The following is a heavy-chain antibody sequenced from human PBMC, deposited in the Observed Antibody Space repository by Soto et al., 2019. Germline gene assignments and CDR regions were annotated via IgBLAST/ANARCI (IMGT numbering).Heavy chain of an antibody. V-gene: IGHV3-48*01. D-gene: IGHD2-15*01. CDR3: ASLSGGGLVYVQKYGSTWYFDL. J-gene: IGHJ2*01. Sequence: PGGSRRPPVAASGFTFRTYTMNWVRHAPGKGLEWVSYISSSSSTIYYADSVKGRFTISRDNAKNSLYLQMNSLRAEDTAVYYCASLSGGGLVYVQKYGSTWYFDLWGRGTLVTVSS. CDR2: ISSSSSTI. CDR1: GFTFRTYT.